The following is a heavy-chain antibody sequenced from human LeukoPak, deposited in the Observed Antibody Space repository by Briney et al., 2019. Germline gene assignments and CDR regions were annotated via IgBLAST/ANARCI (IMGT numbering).Heavy chain of an antibody. V-gene: IGHV3-74*01. CDR1: HFTISINY. CDR2: INSDGSST. Sequence: GGSLRLSCAATHFTISINYMSWVRQAPGKGLVWVSRINSDGSSTTYADSVKGRFTISRDNAKNTLYLQMNSLRAEDTAVYYCARNGFYYYYGMDVWGQGTTVTVSS. D-gene: IGHD2-8*01. J-gene: IGHJ6*02. CDR3: ARNGFYYYYGMDV.